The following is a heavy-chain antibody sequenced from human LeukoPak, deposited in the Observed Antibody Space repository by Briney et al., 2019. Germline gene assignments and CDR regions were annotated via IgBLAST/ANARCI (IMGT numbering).Heavy chain of an antibody. J-gene: IGHJ4*02. D-gene: IGHD5-18*01. V-gene: IGHV1-69*05. Sequence: GSSVKVSCKASGGTFSSYAISWVQEAPGQGLEWMGGIIPIFGTANYAQKFQGRVTITTDESTSTAYMELSSLRSEDTAVYYCARDQGYSYGYGNFDYWGQGTLVTVSS. CDR3: ARDQGYSYGYGNFDY. CDR1: GGTFSSYA. CDR2: IIPIFGTA.